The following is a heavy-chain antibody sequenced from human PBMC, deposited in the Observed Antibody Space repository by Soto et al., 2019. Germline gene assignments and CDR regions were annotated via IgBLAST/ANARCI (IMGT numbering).Heavy chain of an antibody. CDR2: IYWNDDK. V-gene: IGHV2-5*01. J-gene: IGHJ4*02. D-gene: IGHD3-3*01. CDR3: AHSLEWFYYFDY. Sequence: QITLKESGPTLVKPTQPLTLTCTFSGFSLSTSGVGVGWIRQPPGKALEWLALIYWNDDKRYSPSLKSRLTITKDTSKNQVVLTMTNMDPVDTATYYCAHSLEWFYYFDYWGQGTLVTVSS. CDR1: GFSLSTSGVG.